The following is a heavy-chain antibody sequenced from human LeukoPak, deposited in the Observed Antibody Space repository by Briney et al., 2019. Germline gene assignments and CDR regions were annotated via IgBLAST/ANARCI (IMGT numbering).Heavy chain of an antibody. Sequence: PSETLSPTCTVSGGSISSGSYYWSWIRQPAGKGLEWIGRIYTSGSTNYNPSLKSRVTISVDTSKNQFSLKLSSVTAADTAVYYCANTMVRGVISRTYFDYWGQGTLVTVSS. CDR1: GGSISSGSYY. V-gene: IGHV4-61*02. CDR3: ANTMVRGVISRTYFDY. J-gene: IGHJ4*02. CDR2: IYTSGST. D-gene: IGHD3-10*01.